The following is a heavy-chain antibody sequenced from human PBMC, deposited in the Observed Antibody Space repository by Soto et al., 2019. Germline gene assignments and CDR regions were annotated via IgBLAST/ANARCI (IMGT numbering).Heavy chain of an antibody. Sequence: PSQTLSLTCAISGDRVSSNIAAWNWIRQSPSRGLEWLGRTYYRSKWYNDYAVSVKSRITINPDTSKNQFSLQLNSVTPEDTAVDYCAREEEAMVTAIEDHYYDGLDVWGQVPTVTVSS. CDR1: GDRVSSNIAA. D-gene: IGHD5-18*01. J-gene: IGHJ6*02. V-gene: IGHV6-1*01. CDR2: TYYRSKWYN. CDR3: AREEEAMVTAIEDHYYDGLDV.